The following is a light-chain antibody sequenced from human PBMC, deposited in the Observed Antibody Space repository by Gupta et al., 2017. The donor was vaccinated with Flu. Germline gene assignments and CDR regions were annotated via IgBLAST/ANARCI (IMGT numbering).Light chain of an antibody. CDR3: SSYTSTTTLYV. CDR1: SSDAGNSDY. CDR2: DVS. V-gene: IGLV2-14*01. Sequence: QSALTQPASVSGSPGHSITISCTGTSSDAGNSDYVSWYQQEPGKAPKLLIYDVSNRPSGVSSRFSGSKSGNTASLTISGLQAEDETEYYCSSYTSTTTLYVFGTGTKVTVL. J-gene: IGLJ1*01.